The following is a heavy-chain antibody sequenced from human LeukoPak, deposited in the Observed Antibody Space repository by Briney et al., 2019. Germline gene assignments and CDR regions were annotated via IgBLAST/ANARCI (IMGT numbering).Heavy chain of an antibody. J-gene: IGHJ4*02. D-gene: IGHD3-3*01. CDR3: ARRWSGYPPYYFDY. V-gene: IGHV3-11*04. Sequence: PGGSLRLSCAASGFTFSDYYMSWIRQAPGKGLEWVSYISSSGSTIYYADSVKGRFTISRDSAKNSLYLQMNSLRAEDTAVYYCARRWSGYPPYYFDYWGQGTLVAVSS. CDR1: GFTFSDYY. CDR2: ISSSGSTI.